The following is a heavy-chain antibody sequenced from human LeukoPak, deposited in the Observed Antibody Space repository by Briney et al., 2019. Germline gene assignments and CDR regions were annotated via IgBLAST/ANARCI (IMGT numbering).Heavy chain of an antibody. D-gene: IGHD6-19*01. J-gene: IGHJ3*02. V-gene: IGHV3-33*01. CDR3: ARDSASAAFDI. CDR2: IWYDGSNK. Sequence: PGGTLRLSCAASGFTFSSYGRHWVRQAPGKGLEWVAVIWYDGSNKYYADSVKRRFTISRDNSKNKLYLQMNSLRAEDTAVYYCARDSASAAFDIWGQGTMVTVSS. CDR1: GFTFSSYG.